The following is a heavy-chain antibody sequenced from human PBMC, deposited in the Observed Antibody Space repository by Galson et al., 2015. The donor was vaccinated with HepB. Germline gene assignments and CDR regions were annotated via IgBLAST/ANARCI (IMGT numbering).Heavy chain of an antibody. CDR2: ISGSGGST. Sequence: SLRLSCAASGFTFSSYAMSWVRQAPGKGLEWVSAISGSGGSTYYADSVKGRFTISRDNSKNTLYLQMNSLRAEDTAVYYCAKGGVERWLQFGIDNWFDPWGQGTLVTVSS. J-gene: IGHJ5*02. CDR1: GFTFSSYA. CDR3: AKGGVERWLQFGIDNWFDP. V-gene: IGHV3-23*01. D-gene: IGHD5-24*01.